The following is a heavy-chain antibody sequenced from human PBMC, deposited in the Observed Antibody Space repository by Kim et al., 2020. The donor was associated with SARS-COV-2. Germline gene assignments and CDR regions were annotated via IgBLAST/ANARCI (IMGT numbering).Heavy chain of an antibody. CDR3: ARGTGAFDI. CDR2: GSN. J-gene: IGHJ3*02. Sequence: GSNYYNPSLKSRVTISVDTSKNQFSLKLSSVTAADTAVYYCARGTGAFDIWGQGTMVTVSS. V-gene: IGHV4-30-2*04. D-gene: IGHD1-1*01.